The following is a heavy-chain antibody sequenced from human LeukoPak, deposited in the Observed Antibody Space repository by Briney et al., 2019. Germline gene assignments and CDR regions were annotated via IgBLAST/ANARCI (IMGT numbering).Heavy chain of an antibody. CDR1: GYTFTGYY. V-gene: IGHV1-2*02. D-gene: IGHD1-20*01. Sequence: GASVKVSCKASGYTFTGYYMHWVRQAPGQGLEWMGWINPNSGGTNYAQKFQGRVTMTRDTSISTAYMELSRLRSDDTAVYYCARVEGITGTEFDYWGQGTLVTVSS. J-gene: IGHJ4*02. CDR3: ARVEGITGTEFDY. CDR2: INPNSGGT.